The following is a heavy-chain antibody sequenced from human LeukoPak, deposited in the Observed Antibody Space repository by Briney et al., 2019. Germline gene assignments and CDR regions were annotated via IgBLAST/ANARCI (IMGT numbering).Heavy chain of an antibody. Sequence: GGSLRLSCAASGFTFSNYWAHWVRHGPGEGLVWVSRINSDGSSRNYADSVKGRFTISRDNAKNTLYLQMNSLRDEDTAVYYCASASSHRIAAGGDYWGQGTLVSVSS. D-gene: IGHD6-13*01. J-gene: IGHJ4*02. V-gene: IGHV3-74*01. CDR2: INSDGSSR. CDR1: GFTFSNYW. CDR3: ASASSHRIAAGGDY.